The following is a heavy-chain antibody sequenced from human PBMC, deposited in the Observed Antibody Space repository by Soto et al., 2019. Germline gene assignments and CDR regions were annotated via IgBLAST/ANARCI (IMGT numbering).Heavy chain of an antibody. J-gene: IGHJ6*03. Sequence: GGSLRLSCAASGFTFSSYGMHWFRQAPGKGLELVAVIWYDGSNKYYADSVKGRFTISRDNSKNTLYLQMNSLRAEDTAVYYCARDGIGAAPGRLHKSYYMDVWGKGTTVTVSS. D-gene: IGHD3-10*01. CDR2: IWYDGSNK. CDR1: GFTFSSYG. CDR3: ARDGIGAAPGRLHKSYYMDV. V-gene: IGHV3-33*01.